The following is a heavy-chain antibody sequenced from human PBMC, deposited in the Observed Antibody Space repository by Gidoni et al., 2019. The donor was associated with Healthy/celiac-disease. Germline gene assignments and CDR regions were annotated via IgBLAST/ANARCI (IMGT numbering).Heavy chain of an antibody. CDR1: GYSFTSYW. Sequence: EVQLVQSGAEVKKPGESLRISCTGSGYSFTSYWISWVRQMPGNGLEWMGRIDPSDSYTNYRPSFQGTVTISADKSISTAYLQWSSLKASDTAMYYCARPHYDFWSGYYVAFDIWGQGTMVTVSS. CDR2: IDPSDSYT. J-gene: IGHJ3*02. V-gene: IGHV5-10-1*03. CDR3: ARPHYDFWSGYYVAFDI. D-gene: IGHD3-3*01.